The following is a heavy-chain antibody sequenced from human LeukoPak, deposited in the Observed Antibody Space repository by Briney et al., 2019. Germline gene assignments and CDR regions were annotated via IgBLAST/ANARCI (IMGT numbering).Heavy chain of an antibody. CDR2: ISGSGGST. D-gene: IGHD5-18*01. Sequence: GGSLRLSCAASGFTFSSYAMSWVRQAPGKGLEWVSAISGSGGSTYYADSVKGRFNISRDNSKNTLYLQMNSLRAEDTAVYYCARLILSGYSYGSYYFDYWGQGTLVTVSS. CDR3: ARLILSGYSYGSYYFDY. CDR1: GFTFSSYA. V-gene: IGHV3-23*01. J-gene: IGHJ4*02.